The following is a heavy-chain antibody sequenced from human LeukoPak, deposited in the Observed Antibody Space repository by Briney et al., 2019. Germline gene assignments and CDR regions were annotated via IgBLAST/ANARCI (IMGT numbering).Heavy chain of an antibody. CDR2: ISGSGGGT. CDR1: GFTFSTYG. Sequence: GGSLRLSCAASGFTFSTYGMSWVRQAPGKGLEWVSAISGSGGGTYFADSVKGRFAISRDNSKNTLFLQMDSLRADDTAVYYCAKHSSSWHYFDYWGQGTLVTVSS. D-gene: IGHD6-13*01. V-gene: IGHV3-23*01. CDR3: AKHSSSWHYFDY. J-gene: IGHJ4*02.